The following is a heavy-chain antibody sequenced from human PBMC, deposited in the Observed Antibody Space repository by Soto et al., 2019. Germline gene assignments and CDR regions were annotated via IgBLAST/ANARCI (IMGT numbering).Heavy chain of an antibody. V-gene: IGHV6-1*01. Sequence: SQTLSLPCAISGDSVSSNTSSWNLMRQSPSRGLEWLGRTYFRSKWYNDYAVSVKSRIIINPDTSNNQFSLQLNSVTPEDTAVYFCAKGDNLGPKTGYAFDPWGQGIMVTVSS. CDR2: TYFRSKWYN. CDR3: AKGDNLGPKTGYAFDP. CDR1: GDSVSSNTSS. J-gene: IGHJ5*02. D-gene: IGHD5-12*01.